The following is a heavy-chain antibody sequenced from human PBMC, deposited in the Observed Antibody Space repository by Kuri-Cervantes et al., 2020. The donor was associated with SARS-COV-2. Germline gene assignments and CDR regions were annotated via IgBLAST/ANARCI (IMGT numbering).Heavy chain of an antibody. J-gene: IGHJ6*02. CDR1: GFTFSSYA. V-gene: IGHV3-30-3*01. Sequence: GSLRRSGAASGFTFSSYAMHWVRQAPGKGLEWVAVISYDGSNKYYADSVKGRFTISRDNSKNTLYLQMNSLRAEDTAVYYCAREPSGDGDYYYYYGMDVWGQGTTVTVSS. CDR2: ISYDGSNK. CDR3: AREPSGDGDYYYYYGMDV. D-gene: IGHD3-10*01.